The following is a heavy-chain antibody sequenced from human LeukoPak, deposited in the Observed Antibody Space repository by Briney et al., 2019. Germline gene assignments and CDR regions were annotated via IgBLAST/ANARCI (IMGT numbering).Heavy chain of an antibody. D-gene: IGHD4-17*01. V-gene: IGHV3-30*04. CDR3: ARDPPGTVTNDY. CDR2: ISYDGSNK. CDR1: GFTFSSYA. J-gene: IGHJ4*02. Sequence: GRSLRLSCAASGFTFSSYAMHWVRQAPGKGLEWVAVISYDGSNKYYADSVKGRFTISRDNSKNTLYLQMNSLRAEDTALYYCARDPPGTVTNDYWGQGTLVTVSS.